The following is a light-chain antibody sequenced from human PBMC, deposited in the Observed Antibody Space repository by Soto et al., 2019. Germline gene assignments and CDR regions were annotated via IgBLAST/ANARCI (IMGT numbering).Light chain of an antibody. CDR1: SSKIGTGYD. CDR2: DNN. CDR3: QSYDNNLSGWV. V-gene: IGLV1-40*01. J-gene: IGLJ3*02. Sequence: QSVLTQPPSVAGAPGQRVTISCSGSSSKIGTGYDVHWYQQLPGRAPKLLIFDNNNRPSGVPDRFSGSKSGTSASLAVTGIQAEDEADYYCQSYDNNLSGWVFGGGTKLTVL.